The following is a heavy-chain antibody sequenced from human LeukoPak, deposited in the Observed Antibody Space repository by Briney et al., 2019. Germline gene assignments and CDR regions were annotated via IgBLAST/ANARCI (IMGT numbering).Heavy chain of an antibody. Sequence: PGGSLRLSCAASGFTFDDYGMSWVRQAPGKGLEWVSGINWDGGSTGYADSVKGRFTISRDNAKNSLYLQMNSLRADDTALYYCARDGIVVVPAAPSYYYYYYMDVWGKGTTVTVSS. D-gene: IGHD2-2*01. CDR2: INWDGGST. CDR3: ARDGIVVVPAAPSYYYYYYMDV. J-gene: IGHJ6*03. V-gene: IGHV3-20*04. CDR1: GFTFDDYG.